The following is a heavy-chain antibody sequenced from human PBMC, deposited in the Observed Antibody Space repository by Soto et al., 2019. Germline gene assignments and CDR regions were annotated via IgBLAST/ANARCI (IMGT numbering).Heavy chain of an antibody. D-gene: IGHD5-12*01. Sequence: ESGGGVVQPGRSLRLSCAASRFTFSNYGMHWVRQTPGKGLEWVAVISYDGSNKYYADSVKGRFTISRDNSKNTLYLQMNSLIAEDTAVYYCVKGGYHYFDYWGQGTLVTVSS. CDR3: VKGGYHYFDY. CDR1: RFTFSNYG. J-gene: IGHJ4*02. CDR2: ISYDGSNK. V-gene: IGHV3-30*18.